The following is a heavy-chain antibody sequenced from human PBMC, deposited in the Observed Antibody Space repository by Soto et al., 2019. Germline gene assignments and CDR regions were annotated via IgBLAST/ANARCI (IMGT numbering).Heavy chain of an antibody. V-gene: IGHV3-53*04. CDR3: ARGAGYSSGWYDY. D-gene: IGHD6-19*01. CDR1: GFTVSSNF. CDR2: IYSGGTT. J-gene: IGHJ4*02. Sequence: EAQLVESGGDLVQPGGSLRLSCAASGFTVSSNFMSWVRQAPGKGLEWVSVIYSGGTTYYADSVKGRFTISRHNSKNTLYLQMNSLRPEDTAVYYCARGAGYSSGWYDYWGQGTLVTVSS.